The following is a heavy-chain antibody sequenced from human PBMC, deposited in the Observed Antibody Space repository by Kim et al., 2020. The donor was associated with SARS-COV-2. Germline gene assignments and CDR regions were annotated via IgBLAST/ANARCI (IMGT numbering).Heavy chain of an antibody. CDR1: GFTVSSNY. D-gene: IGHD3-22*01. Sequence: GGSLRLSCAASGFTVSSNYMSWVRQAPGKGLEWVSVIYSGGSTYYADSVKGRFTISRHNSKNTLYLQMNSLRAEDTAVYYCARARNYYDSSGYIIGWYFDLWGRGTLVTVSS. CDR3: ARARNYYDSSGYIIGWYFDL. V-gene: IGHV3-53*04. J-gene: IGHJ2*01. CDR2: IYSGGST.